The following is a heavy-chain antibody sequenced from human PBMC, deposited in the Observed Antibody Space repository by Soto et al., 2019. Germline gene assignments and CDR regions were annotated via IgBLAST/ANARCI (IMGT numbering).Heavy chain of an antibody. D-gene: IGHD3-22*01. J-gene: IGHJ4*01. CDR3: ARLDSSGYAGAEGSDY. CDR1: GYTFTGYY. Sequence: GASVKVSCKASGYTFTGYYMHWVRQAPGQGLEWMGWINPNSGGTNYAQKFQGRVTMTRDTSISTAYMELSRLRSDDTAVYYCARLDSSGYAGAEGSDYWGHGTLVTVSS. V-gene: IGHV1-2*02. CDR2: INPNSGGT.